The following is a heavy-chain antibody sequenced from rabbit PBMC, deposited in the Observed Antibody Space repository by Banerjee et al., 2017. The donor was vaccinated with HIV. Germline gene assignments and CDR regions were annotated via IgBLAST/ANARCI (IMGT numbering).Heavy chain of an antibody. CDR2: IGRGGGGKT. J-gene: IGHJ4*01. V-gene: IGHV1S45*01. CDR1: GFSFSSDYD. CDR3: ARAYAGYGDAFNL. D-gene: IGHD6-1*01. Sequence: QEQLEESGGGLVKPGASLTLTCKASGFSFSSDYDMCWVRQAPGKGLEWIACIGRGGGGKTYYASWAKGRFTISKTSSTTVTLQMTSLTVADTATYFCARAYAGYGDAFNLWGQGTLVTVS.